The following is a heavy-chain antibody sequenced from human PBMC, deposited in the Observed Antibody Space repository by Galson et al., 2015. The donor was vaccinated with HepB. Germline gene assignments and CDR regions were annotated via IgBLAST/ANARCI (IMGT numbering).Heavy chain of an antibody. V-gene: IGHV5-51*01. J-gene: IGHJ6*02. CDR3: ARHLMVYAIGYYYYYGMDV. CDR1: GYSFTSYW. Sequence: QSGAEVKKPGESLKISCKGSGYSFTSYWIGWVRQMPGKGLEWMGIIYPGDSDTRYSPSFQGQVTISADKSISTAYLQWSSLKASDTAMYYCARHLMVYAIGYYYYYGMDVWGQGTTVTVSS. D-gene: IGHD2-8*01. CDR2: IYPGDSDT.